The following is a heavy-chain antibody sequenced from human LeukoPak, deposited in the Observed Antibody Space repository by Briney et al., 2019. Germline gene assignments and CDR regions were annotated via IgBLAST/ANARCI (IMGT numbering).Heavy chain of an antibody. V-gene: IGHV3-30*02. D-gene: IGHD5-18*01. J-gene: IGHJ3*02. CDR2: IRYDGSNK. CDR3: ARDEGAWIQLWLRHDAFDI. CDR1: GFTFSTYG. Sequence: GGSLRLSCAASGFTFSTYGMHWVRQAPGKGLEWVTFIRYDGSNKYYADSVKGRFTISRDNAKNSLYLQMNSLRAEDTAVYYCARDEGAWIQLWLRHDAFDIWGQGTMVTVSS.